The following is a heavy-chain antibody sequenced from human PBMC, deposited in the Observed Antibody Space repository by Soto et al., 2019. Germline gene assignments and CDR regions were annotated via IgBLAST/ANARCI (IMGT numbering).Heavy chain of an antibody. CDR1: VYTFTDLS. CDR2: FDPEKGKR. D-gene: IGHD3-10*01. J-gene: IGHJ4*02. CDR3: AASILRVWVLPHFDY. Sequence: QVPLVQSGAEVKKPGASVTVSCKVSVYTFTDLSMHWVRQAPGEGLEWMGGFDPEKGKRIYAQNFQGRVTMTEDTSTGTAYMELSSLRSDDTAVYYCAASILRVWVLPHFDYWGQGTLVSVSS. V-gene: IGHV1-24*01.